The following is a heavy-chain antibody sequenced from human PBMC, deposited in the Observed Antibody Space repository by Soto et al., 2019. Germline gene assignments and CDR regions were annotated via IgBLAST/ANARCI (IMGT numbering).Heavy chain of an antibody. CDR1: GYTFTSYG. V-gene: IGHV1-18*01. Sequence: ASVKVSCKSSGYTFTSYGISWVRQAPGQGLEWMGWISAYNGNTNYAQKLQGRVTMTTDASTSTAYMELSSLRSEDTAVYYCAGSGVDCSGGSCYSAPIRGGSNYFDYWGQGTLVTVS. D-gene: IGHD2-15*01. J-gene: IGHJ4*02. CDR3: AGSGVDCSGGSCYSAPIRGGSNYFDY. CDR2: ISAYNGNT.